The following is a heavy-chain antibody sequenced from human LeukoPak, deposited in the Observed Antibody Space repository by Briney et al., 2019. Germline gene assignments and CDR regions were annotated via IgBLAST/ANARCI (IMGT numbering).Heavy chain of an antibody. Sequence: ASVKVSCKASGYTFTSYGISWVRQAPGQGLEWMGGIIPIFGTANYAQKFQGRVTITADKSASTAYMELSSLRSEDTAVYYCAGAQVVAASAYYYYYMDVWGKGTTVTVSS. J-gene: IGHJ6*03. D-gene: IGHD2-15*01. V-gene: IGHV1-69*06. CDR1: GYTFTSYG. CDR3: AGAQVVAASAYYYYYMDV. CDR2: IIPIFGTA.